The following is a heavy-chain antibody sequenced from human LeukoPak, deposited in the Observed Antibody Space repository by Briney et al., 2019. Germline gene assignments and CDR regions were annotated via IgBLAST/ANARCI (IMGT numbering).Heavy chain of an antibody. V-gene: IGHV3-74*01. CDR2: IHGDGTFT. J-gene: IGHJ4*02. Sequence: QPGGSLRLSCAASGSTFSTYWMHWVRQAPGKGLVWVSRIHGDGTFTTSADSVKGRLTISRDNAQNMVYLQMNSLRVEDTAVYYCARDLVLGSGSYGQWGQGTLVTVSS. CDR1: GSTFSTYW. D-gene: IGHD3-10*01. CDR3: ARDLVLGSGSYGQ.